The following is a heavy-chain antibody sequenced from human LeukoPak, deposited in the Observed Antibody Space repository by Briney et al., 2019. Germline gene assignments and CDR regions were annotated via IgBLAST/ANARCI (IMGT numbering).Heavy chain of an antibody. J-gene: IGHJ4*02. Sequence: ASVKVSCKASGYTFTGYYMHWVRQAPGQGLEWVGWINPNSGGTNYAQKFQGRVTMTRDTSISTAYMELSRLRSDDTAVYYCARVGGLTTVTTIDYWGQGTLVTVSS. CDR1: GYTFTGYY. V-gene: IGHV1-2*02. CDR2: INPNSGGT. D-gene: IGHD4-17*01. CDR3: ARVGGLTTVTTIDY.